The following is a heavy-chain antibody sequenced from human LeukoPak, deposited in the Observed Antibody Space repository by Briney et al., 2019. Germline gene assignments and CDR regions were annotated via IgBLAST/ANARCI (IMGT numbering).Heavy chain of an antibody. CDR3: VYSSGRYSNWFDP. CDR1: GFTFSDYY. V-gene: IGHV3-11*01. Sequence: GGSLRLSCAASGFTFSDYYMSWIRQAPGKGLEWVSYINSSGSTIYYADSVKGRFTISRDNAKNPLYLQMNSLRAEDTAVYYCVYSSGRYSNWFDPWGQGTLVTVSS. J-gene: IGHJ5*02. CDR2: INSSGSTI. D-gene: IGHD6-13*01.